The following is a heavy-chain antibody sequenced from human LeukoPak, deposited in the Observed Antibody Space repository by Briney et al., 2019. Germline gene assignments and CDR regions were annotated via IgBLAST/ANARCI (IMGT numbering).Heavy chain of an antibody. D-gene: IGHD6-6*01. CDR2: IKSKTDGGTT. CDR1: GFTFSNAW. Sequence: GGSLRLSCAASGFTFSNAWMSWVRQAPGKGLEWVGRIKSKTDGGTTDYAAPAKGRFTISRDDSKNTLYLQMNSLRAEDTAVYYCARAYEYSSSFFDYWGQGTLVTVSS. J-gene: IGHJ4*02. CDR3: ARAYEYSSSFFDY. V-gene: IGHV3-15*01.